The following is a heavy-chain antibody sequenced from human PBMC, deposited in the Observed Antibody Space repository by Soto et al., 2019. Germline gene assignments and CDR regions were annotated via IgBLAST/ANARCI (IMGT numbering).Heavy chain of an antibody. CDR2: ISGSGGST. CDR3: AKDGYSYGVYYYMDV. Sequence: GGSLRLSCAASGFTFSSYAMSWVRQAPGKGLEWVSAISGSGGSTYYADSVKGRFTISRDNSKNTLYLQMNSLRAEDTAVYYCAKDGYSYGVYYYMDVWGKGTTVTVSS. J-gene: IGHJ6*03. D-gene: IGHD5-18*01. V-gene: IGHV3-23*01. CDR1: GFTFSSYA.